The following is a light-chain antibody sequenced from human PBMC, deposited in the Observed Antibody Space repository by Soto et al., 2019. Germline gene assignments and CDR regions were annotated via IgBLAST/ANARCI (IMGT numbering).Light chain of an antibody. V-gene: IGLV2-23*02. CDR2: EVS. Sequence: QSALTQPASVSGSPGQSITISCTGTSSDVGGYNYVSWYQQHPGKAPKLMIYEVSNRPSGVSNRFSGSKSGNTASLTISGLKVEDEADYYCCSSGGSPTYVFGTGTKLTV. J-gene: IGLJ1*01. CDR1: SSDVGGYNY. CDR3: CSSGGSPTYV.